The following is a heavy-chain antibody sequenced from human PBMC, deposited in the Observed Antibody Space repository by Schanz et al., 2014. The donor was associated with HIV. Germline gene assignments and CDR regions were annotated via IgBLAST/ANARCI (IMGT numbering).Heavy chain of an antibody. CDR3: ARDGGEV. D-gene: IGHD3-16*01. J-gene: IGHJ6*02. Sequence: VQLVESGGGVVQPGRSLRLSCAASGSTFSSYWMHWVRQAPGKGLEWVANIKEDGSEKYHADSVKGRFTISRDNAKNSLFLQMESLRAEDTAVYYCARDGGEVWGQGTTVTVSS. V-gene: IGHV3-7*01. CDR1: GSTFSSYW. CDR2: IKEDGSEK.